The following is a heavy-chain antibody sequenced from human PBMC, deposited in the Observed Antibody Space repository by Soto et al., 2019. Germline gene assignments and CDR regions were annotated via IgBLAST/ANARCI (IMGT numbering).Heavy chain of an antibody. D-gene: IGHD6-13*01. CDR3: ASSSWSSSWYCGYYYGMDV. V-gene: IGHV4-39*01. CDR2: IYYSGST. J-gene: IGHJ6*02. Sequence: SSETLSLTCTVSGGSISSSSYYWGWIRQPPGKGLEWIGSIYYSGSTYYNPSLKSRVTISVDTSKNQFSLKLSSVTAADTAVYYCASSSWSSSWYCGYYYGMDVWGQGTTVTVSS. CDR1: GGSISSSSYY.